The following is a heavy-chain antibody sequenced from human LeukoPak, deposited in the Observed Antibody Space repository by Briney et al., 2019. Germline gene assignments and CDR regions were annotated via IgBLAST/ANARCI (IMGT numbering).Heavy chain of an antibody. CDR2: IYYSGST. CDR3: ARFCGLVTHRYFDY. Sequence: PSETLSLTCTVSGGSISSGGYYWSWIRQHPGKGLEWIGYIYYSGSTYYNPSLKSRVTISVDTSKNQFSLKLSSVTAADTAVYYCARFCGLVTHRYFDYWGQGTLVTVSS. CDR1: GGSISSGGYY. V-gene: IGHV4-31*03. D-gene: IGHD2-21*01. J-gene: IGHJ4*02.